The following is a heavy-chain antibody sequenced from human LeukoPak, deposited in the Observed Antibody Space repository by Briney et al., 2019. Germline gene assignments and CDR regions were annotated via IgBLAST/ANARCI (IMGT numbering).Heavy chain of an antibody. CDR2: IYYSGST. CDR3: ARDLEDDYVWGSYRHLPYAFDI. CDR1: GGSISSYY. V-gene: IGHV4-59*01. J-gene: IGHJ3*02. D-gene: IGHD3-16*02. Sequence: SETLSLTCTVSGGSISSYYWSWIRQPPGKGLEGIGYIYYSGSTNYNPSLKSRVTISVDTSKNQFSLKLSSVTAADTAVYYCARDLEDDYVWGSYRHLPYAFDIWGQGTMVTVSS.